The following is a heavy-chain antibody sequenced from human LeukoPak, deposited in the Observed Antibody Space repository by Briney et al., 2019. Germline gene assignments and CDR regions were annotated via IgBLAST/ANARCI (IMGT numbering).Heavy chain of an antibody. V-gene: IGHV3-53*01. D-gene: IGHD3-16*02. Sequence: GGSLRLSCAASGFTVSTNYMSWVRQAPGKGLEWVSIIYAGGNTYYADSVKGRFTISRDNSKNTLYLQMNSLRAEDTAVYYCARRVWGTNRYTDCWGQGTLVTVSS. CDR1: GFTVSTNY. CDR3: ARRVWGTNRYTDC. J-gene: IGHJ4*02. CDR2: IYAGGNT.